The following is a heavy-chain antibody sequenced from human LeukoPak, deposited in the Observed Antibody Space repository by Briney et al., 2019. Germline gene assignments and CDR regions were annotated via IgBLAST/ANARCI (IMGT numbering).Heavy chain of an antibody. D-gene: IGHD3-22*01. CDR3: ARGQHYYDSSGYYYGHFDY. Sequence: GSLRLSCAASGFTFSSYAMHWVRQAPGKRLEWVAVISYDGSNKYYADSVKGRFTISRDNSKNTLYLQMNSLRAEDTAVYYCARGQHYYDSSGYYYGHFDYWGQGTLVTVSS. J-gene: IGHJ4*02. V-gene: IGHV3-30-3*01. CDR2: ISYDGSNK. CDR1: GFTFSSYA.